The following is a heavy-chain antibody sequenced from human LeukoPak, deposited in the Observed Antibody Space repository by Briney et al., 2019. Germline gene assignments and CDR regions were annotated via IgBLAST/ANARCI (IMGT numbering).Heavy chain of an antibody. D-gene: IGHD1-26*01. V-gene: IGHV1-69*13. CDR2: IIPIFGTA. CDR1: GGTFSSYA. J-gene: IGHJ3*02. CDR3: ARVVVGATFDAFDI. Sequence: ASVKVSCKASGGTFSSYAISWVRQAPGQGLEWMGGIIPIFGTANYAQKFQGRVTITADESTSTAYMELSSLRSEDTAVYYCARVVVGATFDAFDIWGQGTMATVSS.